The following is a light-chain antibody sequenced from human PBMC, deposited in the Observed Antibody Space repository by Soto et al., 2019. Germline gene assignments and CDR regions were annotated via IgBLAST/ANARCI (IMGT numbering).Light chain of an antibody. V-gene: IGKV1-5*03. CDR2: KAS. CDR3: QQYNSYWT. Sequence: DIPMTQSPSTLSASVGDRVTITCRASQSISIWLAWYQQKPGKAPKLLIYKASSLESGLPSRFSGSGSGKEFTLTISSLQPDDFATYYCQQYNSYWTFGQGTKVEIK. J-gene: IGKJ1*01. CDR1: QSISIW.